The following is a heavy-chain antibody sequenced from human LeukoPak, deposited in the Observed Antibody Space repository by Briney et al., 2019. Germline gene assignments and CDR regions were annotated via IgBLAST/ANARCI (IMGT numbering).Heavy chain of an antibody. Sequence: ASVNVSCKASGYTFTSYDINWVRQATGQGLEWMGWMNPNSGNTGYAQKFQGRVTMTRNTSISTAYMELSSLRSEDTAVYYCARSAAYYYGSGSYTFDYWGQGTLVTVSS. D-gene: IGHD3-10*01. J-gene: IGHJ4*02. CDR1: GYTFTSYD. CDR2: MNPNSGNT. V-gene: IGHV1-8*01. CDR3: ARSAAYYYGSGSYTFDY.